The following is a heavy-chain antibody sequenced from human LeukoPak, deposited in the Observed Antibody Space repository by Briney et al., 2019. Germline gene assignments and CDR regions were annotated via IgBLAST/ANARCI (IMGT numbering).Heavy chain of an antibody. J-gene: IGHJ4*02. CDR3: ARGPEPLSVFGVGY. Sequence: PGGSLRLSCAASGFTFSSYWMNWARQAPGKGLEWVANIKQDGSEKYYVDSVKGRFTISRDNAKNSLYLQMNFLRAEDTAVYYCARGPEPLSVFGVGYWGQGILVTVSS. CDR1: GFTFSSYW. CDR2: IKQDGSEK. V-gene: IGHV3-7*01. D-gene: IGHD3-3*01.